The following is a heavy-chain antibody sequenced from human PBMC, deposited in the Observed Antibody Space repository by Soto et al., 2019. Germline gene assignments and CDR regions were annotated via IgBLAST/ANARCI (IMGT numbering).Heavy chain of an antibody. CDR2: IYHTGTT. CDR3: ARHIAGPRTRGFDF. CDR1: GGSISDNW. J-gene: IGHJ4*02. Sequence: QVQLQESGPGLVKPSGTLSLTCAVSGGSISDNWWSWVRQPPGKGLEWIGDIYHTGTTHSNPSLWSRVTISIENSKNQFSLKLSSVTAADTAVYYCARHIAGPRTRGFDFWGQGTLVTVSS. D-gene: IGHD1-26*01. V-gene: IGHV4-4*02.